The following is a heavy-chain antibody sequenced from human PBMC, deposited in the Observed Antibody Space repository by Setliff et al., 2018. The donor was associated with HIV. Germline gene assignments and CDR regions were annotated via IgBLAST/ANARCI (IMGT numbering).Heavy chain of an antibody. CDR2: INHSGST. CDR3: ARHQGKYYDSSGYSGWFFDL. D-gene: IGHD3-22*01. V-gene: IGHV4-34*01. J-gene: IGHJ2*01. Sequence: SETLSLTCTASGFTFSTNAMNWVRQSPGKGLEWIGEINHSGSTKYNPSLKSRVTISVDTSKNQFSLKLSSVTAADTAVYYCARHQGKYYDSSGYSGWFFDLWGRGTLVTVSS. CDR1: GFTFSTNA.